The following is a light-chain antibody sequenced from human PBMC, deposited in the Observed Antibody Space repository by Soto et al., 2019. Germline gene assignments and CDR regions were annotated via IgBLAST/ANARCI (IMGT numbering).Light chain of an antibody. Sequence: EIIMTQSPATLSVPPGEGATLSCRASQGIGDTLAWYQHKPGQTPRLLIYDTSTRATGVPARFSGSRSGTEFTLPINSLQSEDFAVYYCQRYNNWPLTFGGGTKVENK. J-gene: IGKJ4*01. CDR2: DTS. V-gene: IGKV3-15*01. CDR1: QGIGDT. CDR3: QRYNNWPLT.